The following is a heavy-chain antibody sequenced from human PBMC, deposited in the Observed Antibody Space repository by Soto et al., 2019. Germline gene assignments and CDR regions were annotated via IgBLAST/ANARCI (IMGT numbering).Heavy chain of an antibody. V-gene: IGHV1-69*01. Sequence: QVQLVQSGAEVKKPGSSVKVSCKASGGTFSSYAISWVRQAPGQGLEWMGGIIPIFGTANYAQKFQGRVTITADESTTTAYMALSSLRSEDTAVYYCVSRGYSYGYGDYLGQGTLVTVSS. J-gene: IGHJ4*02. CDR1: GGTFSSYA. CDR2: IIPIFGTA. CDR3: VSRGYSYGYGDY. D-gene: IGHD5-18*01.